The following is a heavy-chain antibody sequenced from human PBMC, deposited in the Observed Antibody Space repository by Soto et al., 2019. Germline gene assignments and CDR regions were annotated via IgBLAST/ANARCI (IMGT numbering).Heavy chain of an antibody. J-gene: IGHJ4*02. V-gene: IGHV4-34*01. Sequence: QVQLQQWGAGLLKPSETLSLKCSVTGASLSGYYWSWIRQPPGKGLEWIGEVKDGGHTNYSPSLRGRVTISSDTSNIQFSLRLNSVTAADTGVYYCARGQEGVVATHWDQGSLVTVSS. D-gene: IGHD5-12*01. CDR2: VKDGGHT. CDR3: ARGQEGVVATH. CDR1: GASLSGYY.